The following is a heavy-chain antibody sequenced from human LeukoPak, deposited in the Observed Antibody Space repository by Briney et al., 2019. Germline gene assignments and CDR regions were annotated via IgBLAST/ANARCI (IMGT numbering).Heavy chain of an antibody. CDR3: AKDRHYDFWSGYSTDY. CDR1: GFTFSSYG. CDR2: IRYDGSNK. V-gene: IGHV3-30*02. Sequence: PGGSQRLSCAASGFTFSSYGMHWVRQAPGKGLEWVAFIRYDGSNKYYADSVKGRFTISRDNSKNTLYLQMNSLRAEDTAVYYCAKDRHYDFWSGYSTDYWGQGTLVTVSS. J-gene: IGHJ4*02. D-gene: IGHD3-3*01.